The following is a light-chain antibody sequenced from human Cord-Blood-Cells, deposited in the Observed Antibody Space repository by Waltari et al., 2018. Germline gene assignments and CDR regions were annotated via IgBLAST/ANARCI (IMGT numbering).Light chain of an antibody. V-gene: IGKV1-33*01. CDR2: EAS. J-gene: IGKJ2*01. CDR3: QQYDNLPYT. Sequence: IQITPSSSSLSAPIGDRITITCQASQDISNNLNWYQKQPGKTSKLLIYEASKLETGVPSRFSGSGSGTDFTFTISSLQPEDIATYYCQQYDNLPYTFGQGTKLEIK. CDR1: QDISNN.